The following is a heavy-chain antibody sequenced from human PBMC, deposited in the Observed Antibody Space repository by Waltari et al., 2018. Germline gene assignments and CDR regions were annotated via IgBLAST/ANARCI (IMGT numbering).Heavy chain of an antibody. CDR3: ARDTYYYDSSGYPNWFDP. D-gene: IGHD3-22*01. V-gene: IGHV1-2*06. Sequence: QVQLVQSGAEVKKPGASVKVSCKASGYTFTGYYMHWVRQAPGQGLEWMGRINPNSGGTNYAQKVQGRVTMTRDTSISTAYMELSRLRSDDTAVYYCARDTYYYDSSGYPNWFDPWGQGTLVTVSS. CDR2: INPNSGGT. CDR1: GYTFTGYY. J-gene: IGHJ5*02.